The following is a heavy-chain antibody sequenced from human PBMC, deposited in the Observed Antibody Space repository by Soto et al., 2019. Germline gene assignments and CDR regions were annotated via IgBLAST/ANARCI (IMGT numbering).Heavy chain of an antibody. CDR3: ARDGWELNYYYYGIDV. CDR2: INPNSGGT. D-gene: IGHD1-26*01. Sequence: GASVELSCKSCGYTFTGYYMHWVRQAPGQGLEWMGWINPNSGGTNYAQKFQGRVTMTRDTSISTAYMELSRLRSDDTAVYYCARDGWELNYYYYGIDVWGQGTTVTVSS. CDR1: GYTFTGYY. V-gene: IGHV1-2*02. J-gene: IGHJ6*02.